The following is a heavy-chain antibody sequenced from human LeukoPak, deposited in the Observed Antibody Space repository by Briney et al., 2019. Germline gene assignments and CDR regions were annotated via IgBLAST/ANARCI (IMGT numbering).Heavy chain of an antibody. V-gene: IGHV4-39*01. Sequence: PSETLSLTCTVSGGSISSSSYYWGWIRQPPGKGLEWIGSIYYSGSTYYNPSLKSRVTISVDTSKNQFSLKLSSVTAADTAVYYCARIDRGGFDPWGQGTLVTVSS. CDR3: ARIDRGGFDP. CDR1: GGSISSSSYY. CDR2: IYYSGST. J-gene: IGHJ5*02. D-gene: IGHD1-26*01.